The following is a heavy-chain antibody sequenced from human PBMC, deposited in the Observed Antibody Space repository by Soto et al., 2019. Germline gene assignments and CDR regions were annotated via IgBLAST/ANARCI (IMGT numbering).Heavy chain of an antibody. V-gene: IGHV1-3*01. J-gene: IGHJ5*02. Sequence: GASVKVSCKASGYTFTSYGTHWVRQAPGQRLEWMGWINAANGDTKYSPKFQGRVTITRDTSASTAYMELSSLRSEDTAVYYCVRRHVSATGIDWFDPWGQGTLVTV. D-gene: IGHD6-13*01. CDR2: INAANGDT. CDR1: GYTFTSYG. CDR3: VRRHVSATGIDWFDP.